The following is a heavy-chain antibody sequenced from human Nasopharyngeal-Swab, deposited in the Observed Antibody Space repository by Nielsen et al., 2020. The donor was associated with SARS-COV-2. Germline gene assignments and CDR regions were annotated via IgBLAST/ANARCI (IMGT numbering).Heavy chain of an antibody. CDR1: GYTFTSYA. J-gene: IGHJ6*02. CDR2: INAGNGNT. V-gene: IGHV1-3*01. Sequence: ASVKVSCKASGYTFTSYAMHWVRQAPGQSLAWMGWINAGNGNTKYSQKFQGRVTITRDTSASTAYMELSSLRSEDTAVYYCAISSGYYMALYYYYGMDVWGQGTTVTVSS. CDR3: AISSGYYMALYYYYGMDV. D-gene: IGHD3-22*01.